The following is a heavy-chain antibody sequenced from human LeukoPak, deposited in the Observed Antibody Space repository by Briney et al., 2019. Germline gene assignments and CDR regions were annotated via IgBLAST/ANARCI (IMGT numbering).Heavy chain of an antibody. CDR1: GGSISSYY. CDR2: IYYSGST. V-gene: IGHV4-59*12. CDR3: ARDGYCSSTSCSDY. Sequence: SETLSLTCTVSGGSISSYYWSWIRQPPGKGLEWIGYIYYSGSTNYNPSLKSRVTISVDTSKKQLSLKLSSVTAADTAVYYCARDGYCSSTSCSDYWGQGTLVTVSS. J-gene: IGHJ4*02. D-gene: IGHD2-2*01.